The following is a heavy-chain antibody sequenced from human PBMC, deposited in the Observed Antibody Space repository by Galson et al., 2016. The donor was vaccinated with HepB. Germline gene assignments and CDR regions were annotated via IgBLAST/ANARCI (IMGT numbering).Heavy chain of an antibody. Sequence: SETLSLTCTVSGASITSYHWTWIRQPAGKGLECVGRIHSSGYISNNPSLKSRVTMSADTSKNQFSLKLSSVTAADTAVYYCARASWFGELVFDIWGQGTLVTVSS. CDR3: ARASWFGELVFDI. D-gene: IGHD3-10*01. J-gene: IGHJ4*02. CDR2: IHSSGYI. CDR1: GASITSYH. V-gene: IGHV4-4*07.